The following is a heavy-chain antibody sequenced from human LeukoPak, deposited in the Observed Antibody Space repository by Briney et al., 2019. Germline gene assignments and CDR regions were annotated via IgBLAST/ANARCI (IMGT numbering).Heavy chain of an antibody. D-gene: IGHD3-3*01. J-gene: IGHJ4*02. V-gene: IGHV4-59*01. CDR2: ISYTGTT. CDR3: ARDTSGYYGRYEH. CDR1: GASIRNKF. Sequence: SETLSLTCDVSGASIRNKFWSWLRHPPGKALEWIGYISYTGTTNYNPSLQSRVTISVDTSKNQLSLKLTSTTAADTAVYYCARDTSGYYGRYEHWGQGTLVTVSS.